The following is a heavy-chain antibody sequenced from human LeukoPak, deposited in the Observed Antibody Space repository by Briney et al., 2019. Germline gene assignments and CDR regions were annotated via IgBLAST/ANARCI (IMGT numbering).Heavy chain of an antibody. CDR1: GFTFSSYW. D-gene: IGHD1-26*01. CDR3: TRFPRNSAYVDY. Sequence: GGSLRLSCAASGFTFSSYWMSWVRQAPGKGLEWVANIKQDGSVKNHVDSVKGRFIISRDNAKNSLYLQMTSLRAEDTAVYYCTRFPRNSAYVDYWGQGTLVTVSS. V-gene: IGHV3-7*01. CDR2: IKQDGSVK. J-gene: IGHJ4*02.